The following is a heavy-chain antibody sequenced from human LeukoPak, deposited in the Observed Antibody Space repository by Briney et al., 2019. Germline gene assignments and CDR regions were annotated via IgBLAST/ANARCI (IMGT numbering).Heavy chain of an antibody. CDR2: IYYSGST. J-gene: IGHJ4*02. CDR1: GGSISSGDYY. CDR3: ARDSGGRFDY. Sequence: NSSETLSLTCTVSGGSISSGDYYWSWIRQPPGKGLEWIGYIYYSGSTYYNPSLKSRVTISVDTSKNQFSLKLSSVTAADTAVYYCARDSGGRFDYWGQGTLVTVSS. V-gene: IGHV4-30-4*01. D-gene: IGHD3-10*01.